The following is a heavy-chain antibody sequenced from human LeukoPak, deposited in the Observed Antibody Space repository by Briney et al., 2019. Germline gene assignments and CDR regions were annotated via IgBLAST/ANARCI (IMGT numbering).Heavy chain of an antibody. CDR3: ARAPFSGDYDILTGYYLPRYYFDY. CDR2: IIPILGIA. CDR1: GGTSSSYA. J-gene: IGHJ4*02. Sequence: ASVKVSCKASGGTSSSYAISWVRQAPGQGLEWMGRIIPILGIANYAQKFQGRVTITADKSTSTAYMELSSLRSEDTAVYYCARAPFSGDYDILTGYYLPRYYFDYWGQGTLVTVSS. V-gene: IGHV1-69*04. D-gene: IGHD3-9*01.